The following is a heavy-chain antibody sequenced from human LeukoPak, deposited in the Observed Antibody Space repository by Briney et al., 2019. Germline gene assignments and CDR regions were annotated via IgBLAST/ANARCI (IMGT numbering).Heavy chain of an antibody. CDR3: ARVTIFGVEDC. CDR2: ISYDGSNK. V-gene: IGHV3-30-3*01. D-gene: IGHD3-3*01. J-gene: IGHJ4*02. CDR1: GFTFSSYA. Sequence: GGSLRLSCAASGFTFSSYAMHWVRQAPGKGLEWVAVISYDGSNKYYADSVKGRFTISRDNSKNTLYLQMNSLRAEDTAVYYCARVTIFGVEDCWGQGTLVTVSS.